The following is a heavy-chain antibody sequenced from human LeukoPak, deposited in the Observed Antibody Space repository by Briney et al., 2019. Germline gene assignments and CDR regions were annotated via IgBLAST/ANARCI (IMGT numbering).Heavy chain of an antibody. V-gene: IGHV3-23*01. CDR3: ARSPNYKGYFDY. CDR1: GFTFSSYA. Sequence: GGSLRLSCAASGFTFSSYAMSWVRQAPGKGLEWVSAISGSGGSTYYADSVKGRFTISRDNAKNSLYLQMNSLRAEDTAVYYCARSPNYKGYFDYWGQGTLVTVSS. J-gene: IGHJ4*02. CDR2: ISGSGGST. D-gene: IGHD3-10*01.